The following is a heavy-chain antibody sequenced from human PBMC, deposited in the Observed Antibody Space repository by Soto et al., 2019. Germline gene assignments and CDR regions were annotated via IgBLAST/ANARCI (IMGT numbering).Heavy chain of an antibody. D-gene: IGHD4-17*01. CDR2: IYYSGST. V-gene: IGHV4-59*01. J-gene: IGHJ4*02. Sequence: PSETLSLTCTVSGGSISSYYWSWIRQPPGKGPEWIGYIYYSGSTNYNPSLKSRVTISVDTSKNQFSLKLSSVTAADTAVYYCARTDGDYIIDYWGQGTLVTVSS. CDR3: ARTDGDYIIDY. CDR1: GGSISSYY.